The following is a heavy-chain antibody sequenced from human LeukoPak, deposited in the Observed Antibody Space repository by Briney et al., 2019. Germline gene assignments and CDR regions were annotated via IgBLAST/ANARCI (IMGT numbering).Heavy chain of an antibody. CDR1: GDSISSGNY. V-gene: IGHV4-38-2*02. CDR3: ARNYKYYDFWSGYSDSPFDY. Sequence: SETLSLTCTVSGDSISSGNYWGWIRQPPGKGLEWIGSIYHSGSTYYNPSLKSRVTISVDTSKNQFSLKLSSVTAADTAVYYCARNYKYYDFWSGYSDSPFDYWGQGTLVTVSS. J-gene: IGHJ4*02. D-gene: IGHD3-3*01. CDR2: IYHSGST.